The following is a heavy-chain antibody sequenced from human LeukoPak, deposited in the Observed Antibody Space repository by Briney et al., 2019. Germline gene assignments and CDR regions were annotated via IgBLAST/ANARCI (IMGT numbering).Heavy chain of an antibody. D-gene: IGHD6-19*01. CDR1: GFTFRSYA. CDR2: ISSSSSYI. CDR3: ARLDSGWYMYYFDY. J-gene: IGHJ4*02. Sequence: PGGSLRLSCAASGFTFRSYAMNWVRQAPGKGLEWVSSISSSSSYIYYADSVKGRFTISRDNAKNSLYLQMNSLRAEDTAVYYCARLDSGWYMYYFDYWGQGTLVTVSS. V-gene: IGHV3-21*01.